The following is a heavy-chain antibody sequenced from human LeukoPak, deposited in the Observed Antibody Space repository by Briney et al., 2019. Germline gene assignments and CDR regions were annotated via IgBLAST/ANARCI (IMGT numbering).Heavy chain of an antibody. D-gene: IGHD6-19*01. J-gene: IGHJ4*02. V-gene: IGHV3-20*04. Sequence: GGSLRLSCAASGFTFDDYGMNWVRQAPGKGLEWVSGINWNGDDTGYADSVKGRFTISRDNAKNSLYLQMNSLRAEDTALYYCAKDMGPTSIAVAGFDYWGQGTLVTVSS. CDR3: AKDMGPTSIAVAGFDY. CDR2: INWNGDDT. CDR1: GFTFDDYG.